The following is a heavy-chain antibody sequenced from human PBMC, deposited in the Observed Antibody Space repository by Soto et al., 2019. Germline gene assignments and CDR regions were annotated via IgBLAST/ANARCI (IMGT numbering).Heavy chain of an antibody. J-gene: IGHJ6*02. CDR1: GGSISSYY. CDR2: IYYSGSN. Sequence: PSETLSLTCTFSGGSISSYYWSWIRQPPGKGLEWIGYIYYSGSNNYNPSLKSRVTISVDTSKKQFYLKLSSVTAADTAVCYCARDQLAMEVWCQGITVTVSS. CDR3: ARDQLAMEV. D-gene: IGHD2-2*01. V-gene: IGHV4-59*01.